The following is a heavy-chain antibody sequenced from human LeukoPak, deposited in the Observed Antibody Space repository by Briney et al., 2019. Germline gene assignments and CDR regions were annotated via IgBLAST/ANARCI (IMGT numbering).Heavy chain of an antibody. D-gene: IGHD6-19*01. J-gene: IGHJ6*03. CDR1: GGSISSSSYF. CDR3: ARIGRYSSGWHYYYYMDV. Sequence: SETLSLTCTVSGGSISSSSYFWGWIRQPPGKGLEWIGSIYYSGSTYYNPSLKSRVTISVDTSKNQFSLKLSSVTAADTAVYYCARIGRYSSGWHYYYYMDVWGKGTTVTVSS. CDR2: IYYSGST. V-gene: IGHV4-39*07.